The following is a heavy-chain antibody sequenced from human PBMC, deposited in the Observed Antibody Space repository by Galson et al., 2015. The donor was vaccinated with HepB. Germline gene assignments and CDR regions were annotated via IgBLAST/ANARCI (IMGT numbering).Heavy chain of an antibody. CDR2: ISSSSSTI. V-gene: IGHV3-48*02. D-gene: IGHD1-26*01. CDR3: ATGWGVWELGVLGT. Sequence: SMRLSCAASGFTFRSYSMNWVRQAPGKGLEWVSYISSSSSTIYHAGSVKGRFTISRDNANNSLYLHVNSLRDEDTAVYYCATGWGVWELGVLGTWGQGTLVTVSS. CDR1: GFTFRSYS. J-gene: IGHJ5*02.